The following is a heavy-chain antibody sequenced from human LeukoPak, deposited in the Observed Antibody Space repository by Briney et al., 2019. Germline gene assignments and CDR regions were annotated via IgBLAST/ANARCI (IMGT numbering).Heavy chain of an antibody. V-gene: IGHV6-1*01. Sequence: PSQTLSLTCAISGDSVSSNSAAWNWLRQSPSRGLEWLGRTYYRSRWYNEYALSVKSRITINPDTSKNQFSLQLNSVTPEDTAVYYCARVTEKQYLPFDSWGQGTLVTVSS. CDR3: ARVTEKQYLPFDS. D-gene: IGHD6-19*01. J-gene: IGHJ4*02. CDR1: GDSVSSNSAA. CDR2: TYYRSRWYN.